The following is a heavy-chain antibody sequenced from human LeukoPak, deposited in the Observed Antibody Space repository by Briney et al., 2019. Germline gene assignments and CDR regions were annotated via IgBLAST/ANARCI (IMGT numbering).Heavy chain of an antibody. CDR2: ISGSSIYI. CDR1: GFTFSTYN. D-gene: IGHD3-22*01. V-gene: IGHV3-21*01. CDR3: ARDPPYYDSSGYYYDY. Sequence: RPGGSLRLSCAASGFTFSTYNMNWVRQAPGKGLEWVSSISGSSIYIYYADSVKGRFTISRDNAKNSLYLQMNSLRAEDTAVYYCARDPPYYDSSGYYYDYWGQGTLVTVSS. J-gene: IGHJ4*02.